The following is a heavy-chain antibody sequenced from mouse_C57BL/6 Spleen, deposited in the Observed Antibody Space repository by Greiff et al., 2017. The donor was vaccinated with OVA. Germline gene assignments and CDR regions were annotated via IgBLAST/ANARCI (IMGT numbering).Heavy chain of an antibody. Sequence: EVQLQQSGPELVKPGASVKISCKASGYTFTDYYMNWVKQSHGKSLEWIGDINPNNGGTSYKQKFKGKATLTVDKSSSTAYMELRSLTSEDSAVYYCARSDYENYYAMDYWGQGTAVTVSS. CDR3: ARSDYENYYAMDY. CDR1: GYTFTDYY. CDR2: INPNNGGT. V-gene: IGHV1-26*01. J-gene: IGHJ4*01. D-gene: IGHD2-4*01.